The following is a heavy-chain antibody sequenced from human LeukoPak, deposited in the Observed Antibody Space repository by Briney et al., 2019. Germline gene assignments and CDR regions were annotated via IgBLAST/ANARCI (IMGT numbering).Heavy chain of an antibody. CDR2: ISSNGGSI. V-gene: IGHV3-64*04. Sequence: GGPLRLSCSASGFTFSSYAMHWVRQAPGKGLEYVSAISSNGGSIYYADSVKGRFTISRDNSKNTLYLQMNSLRAEDTAVYYCAKDSSGDYYYYGMDVWGKGTTVTVSS. CDR3: AKDSSGDYYYYGMDV. J-gene: IGHJ6*04. CDR1: GFTFSSYA. D-gene: IGHD3-10*01.